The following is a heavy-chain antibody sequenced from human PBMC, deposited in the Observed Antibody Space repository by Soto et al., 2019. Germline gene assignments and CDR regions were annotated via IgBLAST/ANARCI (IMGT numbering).Heavy chain of an antibody. CDR3: ARDRWYSSGCYSYAFEI. Sequence: QVQLVESGGGVVQPGRSLRLSCAVSGFTFSSYAMHWVRQAPGKGLEWVAVISYDGSNKYYADSVKGRFTISRDNSKNTLYLQMNRLRAEDTAVYYCARDRWYSSGCYSYAFEIWCQGTMVTVSS. D-gene: IGHD6-19*01. J-gene: IGHJ3*02. CDR2: ISYDGSNK. CDR1: GFTFSSYA. V-gene: IGHV3-30-3*01.